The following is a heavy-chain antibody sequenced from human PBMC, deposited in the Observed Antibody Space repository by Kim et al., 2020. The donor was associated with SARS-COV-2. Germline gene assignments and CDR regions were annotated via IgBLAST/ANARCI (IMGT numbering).Heavy chain of an antibody. Sequence: SETLSLTCTVSGGSISSSSYYWGWIRQPPGKGLEWIGSIYYSGSTYYNPSLKSRVTISVDTSKNQFSLKLSSVTAADTAVYYCARLFSSWYFDYWGQGTLVTVSS. V-gene: IGHV4-39*01. J-gene: IGHJ4*02. D-gene: IGHD6-13*01. CDR2: IYYSGST. CDR3: ARLFSSWYFDY. CDR1: GGSISSSSYY.